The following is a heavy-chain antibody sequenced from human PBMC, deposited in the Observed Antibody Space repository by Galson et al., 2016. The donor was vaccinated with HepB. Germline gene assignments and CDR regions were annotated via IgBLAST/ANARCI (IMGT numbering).Heavy chain of an antibody. V-gene: IGHV4-59*01. CDR3: ARSLLGYCSSTRCHGAWFDP. Sequence: LTCTVSGGSISSYYWSWIRQPPGKGLEWIGYIYYSGSTNYNPSLKSRVTISVDTSKNQFSLKLSSVTAADTAVYYCARSLLGYCSSTRCHGAWFDPWGQGTLVTVSS. CDR1: GGSISSYY. D-gene: IGHD2-2*01. CDR2: IYYSGST. J-gene: IGHJ5*02.